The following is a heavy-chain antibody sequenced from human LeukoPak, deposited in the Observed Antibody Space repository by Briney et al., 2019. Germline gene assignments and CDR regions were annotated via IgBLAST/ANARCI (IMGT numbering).Heavy chain of an antibody. Sequence: GSLRLSCAASGFTFSSYWMSWVRQPPGKGLEWIGAVYSENTYYNPSLKSRVSISVDTSKNQFSLTMSSVTAADTAVYFCARGLEVRARVGYHYYMDVWGRGTTVTVSS. CDR3: ARGLEVRARVGYHYYMDV. D-gene: IGHD1-26*01. J-gene: IGHJ6*03. CDR2: VYSENT. CDR1: GFTFSSYW. V-gene: IGHV4-4*01.